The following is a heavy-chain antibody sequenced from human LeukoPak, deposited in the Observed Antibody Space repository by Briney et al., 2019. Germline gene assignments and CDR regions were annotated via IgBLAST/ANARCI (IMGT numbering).Heavy chain of an antibody. CDR1: GFTFDDYA. V-gene: IGHV3-9*03. J-gene: IGHJ3*02. CDR3: AKSGGSGSYRTAFDI. Sequence: GGSLRLSCAASGFTFDDYAMHWVRQAPGKGLGWVSGISWNSGSIGYADSVKGRFTISRDNAKNSLYLQMNSLRAEDMALYYCAKSGGSGSYRTAFDIWGQGTMVTVSS. D-gene: IGHD1-26*01. CDR2: ISWNSGSI.